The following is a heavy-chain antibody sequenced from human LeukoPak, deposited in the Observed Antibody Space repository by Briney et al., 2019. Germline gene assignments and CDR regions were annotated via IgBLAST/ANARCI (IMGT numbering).Heavy chain of an antibody. V-gene: IGHV4-34*01. Sequence: SETLSLTCAVYGGSFSGYYWSWIRQPPGKGLEWLGKINHSGSTNYNPSLKSRVTISVDTSKNQFSLKLSSVTAADTAVYYCARGVYSYGYALGYWGQGTLVTVSS. D-gene: IGHD5-18*01. CDR1: GGSFSGYY. J-gene: IGHJ4*02. CDR3: ARGVYSYGYALGY. CDR2: INHSGST.